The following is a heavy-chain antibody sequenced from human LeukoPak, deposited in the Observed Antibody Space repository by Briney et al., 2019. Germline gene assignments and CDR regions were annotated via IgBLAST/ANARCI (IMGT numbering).Heavy chain of an antibody. CDR1: GFTFGSYA. CDR2: ISSSSSTI. J-gene: IGHJ5*02. CDR3: AREAYYYDSSGYYNH. D-gene: IGHD3-22*01. Sequence: GGSLRLSCAASGFTFGSYAMNWVRQAPGKGLEWVSYISSSSSTIYYADSVKGRFTISRDNAKNSLYLQMNSLRAEDTAVYYCAREAYYYDSSGYYNHWGQGTLVTVSS. V-gene: IGHV3-48*01.